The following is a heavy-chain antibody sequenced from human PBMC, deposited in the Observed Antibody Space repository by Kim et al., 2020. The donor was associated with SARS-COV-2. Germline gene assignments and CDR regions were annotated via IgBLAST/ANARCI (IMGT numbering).Heavy chain of an antibody. D-gene: IGHD3-9*01. V-gene: IGHV4-59*01. J-gene: IGHJ6*02. Sequence: TTSSPTRKNQVTISVDTSKNLFSLKLSSVTAADTAVYYCARDFDHNGMDVWGQGTTVTVSS. CDR2: T. CDR3: ARDFDHNGMDV.